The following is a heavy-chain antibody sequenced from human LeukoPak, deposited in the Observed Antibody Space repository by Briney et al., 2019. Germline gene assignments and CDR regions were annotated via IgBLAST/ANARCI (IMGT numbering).Heavy chain of an antibody. CDR3: ASAGSPTCNIFWY. Sequence: GGSLRLSCAASGFTFDDYAVHWVRQAPGKGLEWVSGISWNSGSIGYADSVKGRFTISRDNAKNSLYLQMNSLRAEDTALYYCASAGSPTCNIFWYWGQGTLVTVSS. CDR1: GFTFDDYA. V-gene: IGHV3-9*01. D-gene: IGHD3-10*01. CDR2: ISWNSGSI. J-gene: IGHJ4*02.